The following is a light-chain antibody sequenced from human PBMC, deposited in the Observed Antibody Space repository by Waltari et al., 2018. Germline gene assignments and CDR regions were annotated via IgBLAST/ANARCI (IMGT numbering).Light chain of an antibody. CDR2: GNR. CDR3: QSYDSSLSGSV. V-gene: IGLV1-40*01. CDR1: SSNIGAGYD. Sequence: QSVLTQPPSVSGAPGQRVTISCTGSSSNIGAGYDVHWYQQPPGIAPKLLIYGNRSRPSGVPDRFSGSQSGTSASLAITGLQAEDEADYYCQSYDSSLSGSVFGGGTKLTVL. J-gene: IGLJ2*01.